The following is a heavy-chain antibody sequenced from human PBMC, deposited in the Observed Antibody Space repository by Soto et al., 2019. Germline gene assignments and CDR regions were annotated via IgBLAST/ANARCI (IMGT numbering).Heavy chain of an antibody. J-gene: IGHJ5*02. Sequence: QVRLVQSGSEVKKPGASVKVSCKASGYTFTSYGFSWVRQAPGQGLEWVGWISAHHGDTNYAQKFQGRVTMTTDTSTSTAYMELRSLRSDDTAVYYCARNTMVNSHWFDTWGQGTLVTVSS. D-gene: IGHD3-10*01. CDR1: GYTFTSYG. CDR3: ARNTMVNSHWFDT. CDR2: ISAHHGDT. V-gene: IGHV1-18*01.